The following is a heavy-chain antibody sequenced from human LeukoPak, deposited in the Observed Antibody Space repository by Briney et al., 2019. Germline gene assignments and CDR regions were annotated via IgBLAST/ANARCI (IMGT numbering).Heavy chain of an antibody. V-gene: IGHV1-2*02. CDR1: GYTFTDYY. CDR3: ARDFSGSYDC. Sequence: ASVKVSCKASGYTFTDYYMHWVRQAPGQGLEWMGLINANSGSTNYAQRFQGRVTLTRDTSIRTVYMELSRLRSDDTAVYYCARDFSGSYDCWGQGTLVTVSS. J-gene: IGHJ4*02. CDR2: INANSGST. D-gene: IGHD1-26*01.